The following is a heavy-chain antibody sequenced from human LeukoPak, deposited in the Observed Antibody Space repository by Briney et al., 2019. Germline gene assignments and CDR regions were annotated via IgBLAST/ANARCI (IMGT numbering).Heavy chain of an antibody. V-gene: IGHV3-23*01. CDR3: AKEPYSGSQLLDY. J-gene: IGHJ4*02. D-gene: IGHD1-26*01. Sequence: GGSLRLSCAASGDTLRRPATRWVRQTPGKGLEWVSPISTSGGSTYCADSVKGRFTIPRDNSKNTLYLQMNSLRAEDTAVYYCAKEPYSGSQLLDYWGQGTLVTVSS. CDR2: ISTSGGST. CDR1: GDTLRRPA.